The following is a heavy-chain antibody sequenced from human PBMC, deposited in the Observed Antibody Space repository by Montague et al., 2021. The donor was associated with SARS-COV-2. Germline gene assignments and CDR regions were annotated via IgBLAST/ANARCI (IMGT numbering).Heavy chain of an antibody. V-gene: IGHV4-4*02. CDR3: ATLSRRTAAGTRDYFGLDV. CDR2: ILHSGTI. CDR1: GDSISTSTC. J-gene: IGHJ6*02. D-gene: IGHD6-13*01. Sequence: SETLSLTCRVSGDSISTSTCWTWVRQTPGKGLEWIGEILHSGTIXYNPALKSRVSISVDKSNNQFSLRLSSLIAADTAVYYCATLSRRTAAGTRDYFGLDVWGQGTTVVVSS.